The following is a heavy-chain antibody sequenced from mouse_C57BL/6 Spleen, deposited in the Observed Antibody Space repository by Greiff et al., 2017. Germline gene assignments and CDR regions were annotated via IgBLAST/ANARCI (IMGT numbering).Heavy chain of an antibody. CDR3: ARGIVTTHWYFDV. J-gene: IGHJ1*03. CDR2: IYPSDSET. V-gene: IGHV1-61*01. Sequence: VQLQQPGAELVRPGSSVKLSCKASGYTFTSYWMDWVKQRPGQGLEWIGNIYPSDSETHYNQKFKDKATLTVDKSSSTAYMQLSSLTSEDSAVYYCARGIVTTHWYFDVWGTGTTVTVSS. CDR1: GYTFTSYW. D-gene: IGHD2-5*01.